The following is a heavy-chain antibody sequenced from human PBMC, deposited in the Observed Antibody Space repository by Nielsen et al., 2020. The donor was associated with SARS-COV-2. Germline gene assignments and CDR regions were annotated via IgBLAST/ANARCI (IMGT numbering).Heavy chain of an antibody. CDR3: ARAHLPIAVAGFFDY. J-gene: IGHJ4*02. V-gene: IGHV3-30-3*01. CDR1: GFTFSSYA. Sequence: GGSLRLSCAASGFTFSSYAMHWVRQAPGKGLEWVAVISYDGSNKYYADSVKGRFTISRDNSKNTLYLQMNSLRAEDTAVYYCARAHLPIAVAGFFDYWGQGTLVTVSS. CDR2: ISYDGSNK. D-gene: IGHD6-19*01.